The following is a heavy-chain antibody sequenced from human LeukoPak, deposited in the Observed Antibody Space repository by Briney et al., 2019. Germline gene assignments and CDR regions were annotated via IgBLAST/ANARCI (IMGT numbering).Heavy chain of an antibody. CDR1: GYTFINYE. D-gene: IGHD3-3*01. CDR2: MNPNSGNT. CDR3: ARSLPLEWLLGTTDY. J-gene: IGHJ4*02. Sequence: GASVKVSCKASGYTFINYEINWVRQAPGQGLEWMGWMNPNSGNTGYAQKFQGRVTISRHTSINTAYMELSSLRSEDTAVYYCARSLPLEWLLGTTDYWGQGTLVAVSS. V-gene: IGHV1-8*01.